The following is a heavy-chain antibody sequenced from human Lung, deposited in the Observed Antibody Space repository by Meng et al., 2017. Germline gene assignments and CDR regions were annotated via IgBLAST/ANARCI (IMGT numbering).Heavy chain of an antibody. CDR3: AILSHCTGGTCYPYDY. D-gene: IGHD2-15*01. J-gene: IGHJ4*02. CDR1: GYTFTTYG. Sequence: QVTRMQSGAAVKKPGASVKVSCKASGYTFTTYGISWVRQAPGQGLEWMGWISPYNGYTSSIQKFQGRVTMTTDTSTSTAYMELMSLGSDDTAVYYCAILSHCTGGTCYPYDYWGQGTLVTVSS. V-gene: IGHV1-18*01. CDR2: ISPYNGYT.